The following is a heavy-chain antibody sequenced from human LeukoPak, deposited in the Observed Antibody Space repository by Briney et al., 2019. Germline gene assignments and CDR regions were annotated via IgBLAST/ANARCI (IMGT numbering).Heavy chain of an antibody. CDR1: GFAFSDAW. V-gene: IGHV3-15*01. CDR2: IKSNVDGGTI. Sequence: PGGSLRLSCTASGFAFSDAWMNWVRQAPGKGLEWIGRIKSNVDGGTIDYAASVKGRFTISRDDSKNTLFLQMNNLKTADTGVYYCTTQSIWYLMDAFEIWGQGTMVTVSS. CDR3: TTQSIWYLMDAFEI. J-gene: IGHJ3*02. D-gene: IGHD6-13*01.